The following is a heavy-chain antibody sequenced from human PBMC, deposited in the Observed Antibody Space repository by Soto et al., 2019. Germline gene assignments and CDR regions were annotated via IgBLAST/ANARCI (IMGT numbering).Heavy chain of an antibody. V-gene: IGHV2-26*01. CDR3: ARITHYCGGDCYVFDY. J-gene: IGHJ4*02. CDR2: IFSNDEK. D-gene: IGHD2-21*02. CDR1: GFSLSKARMG. Sequence: QVTLKESGPVLVKPTETLTLTCTVSGFSLSKARMGVSWIRKPPGKALEWLAHIFSNDEKSYSTSLKSRLTISKDTSKSQVVLTMTNMDPVDTATYYCARITHYCGGDCYVFDYWGQGTLVTVSS.